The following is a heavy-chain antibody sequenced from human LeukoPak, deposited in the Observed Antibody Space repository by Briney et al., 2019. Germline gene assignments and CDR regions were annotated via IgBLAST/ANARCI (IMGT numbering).Heavy chain of an antibody. CDR1: GGSISSYY. CDR2: IYYSGST. D-gene: IGHD1-26*01. Sequence: PSETLSLTCTVSGGSISSYYWSWIRQPPGKGLEWIGYIYYSGSTNYNPSLKSRVTISVDTSKNQFSLKLSSVTAADTAVYYCARHGYSGSLDAFDIWGQGTMVTVSS. V-gene: IGHV4-59*08. J-gene: IGHJ3*02. CDR3: ARHGYSGSLDAFDI.